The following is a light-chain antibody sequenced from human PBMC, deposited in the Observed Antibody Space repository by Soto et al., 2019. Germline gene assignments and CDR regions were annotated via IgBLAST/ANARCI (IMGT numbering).Light chain of an antibody. V-gene: IGKV1-5*01. J-gene: IGKJ5*01. Sequence: DIQMTQSPSTLSGSVGDRVTITCRASQTISSWLAWYQQKPGKAPKLLIYAASTLQSGVPSRFSGSGSGTDFTLTISSLQPEDVATYYCQKYNSAPSTFGQGTRLEI. CDR2: AAS. CDR3: QKYNSAPST. CDR1: QTISSW.